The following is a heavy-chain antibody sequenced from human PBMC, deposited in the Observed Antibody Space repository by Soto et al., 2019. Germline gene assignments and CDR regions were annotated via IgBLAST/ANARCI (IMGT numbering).Heavy chain of an antibody. V-gene: IGHV3-30*03. CDR2: ISYDGSNK. Sequence: QVQLVESGGGVVQPGRSLRLSCAASGFTFSSYGMHWVRQAPGKGLEWVAVISYDGSNKYYADSVKGRFTISRDNSKXXLDLQMNSLRAEDTAVYYWAISCSGYPSYYYGMDVWGQGTTVTVSS. D-gene: IGHD3-22*01. CDR3: AISCSGYPSYYYGMDV. CDR1: GFTFSSYG. J-gene: IGHJ6*02.